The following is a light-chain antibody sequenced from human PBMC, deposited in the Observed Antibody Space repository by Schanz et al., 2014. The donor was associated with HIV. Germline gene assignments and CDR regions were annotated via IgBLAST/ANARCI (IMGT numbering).Light chain of an antibody. CDR2: EGT. Sequence: QSVLTQPASVSGSPGQSITISCTGTSSDVGSYNLVSWYQHHPGKAPKLMIYEGTKRPSGVSNRFSGSKSVNTASLTISGLQADDEADYYCCSYAGSSTFVVFGGGTKLTVL. V-gene: IGLV2-23*03. CDR3: CSYAGSSTFVV. J-gene: IGLJ2*01. CDR1: SSDVGSYNL.